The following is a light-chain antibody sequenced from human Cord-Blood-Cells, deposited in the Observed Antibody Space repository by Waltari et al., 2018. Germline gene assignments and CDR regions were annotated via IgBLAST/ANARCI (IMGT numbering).Light chain of an antibody. CDR2: KAS. J-gene: IGKJ2*03. CDR1: PRISSW. Sequence: DIQMTQSPSTLSASVGDSVTITCRASPRISSWLAWYQQKPVKAPQLLIYKASSLERGVPSMFSGAASETDFTLTDSSLMPYEFATDYCQQYKSYAMFSFGQGTKLESK. CDR3: QQYKSYAMFS. V-gene: IGKV1-5*03.